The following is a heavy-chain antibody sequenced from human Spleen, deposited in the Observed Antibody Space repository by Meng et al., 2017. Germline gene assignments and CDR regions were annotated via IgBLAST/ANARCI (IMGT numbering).Heavy chain of an antibody. CDR1: GYSFTELS. Sequence: SCKVSGYSFTELSMHWVRQAPGKGLEWVSSISRSSSYIYYAVSVKGRFTISRDNAKNSLYLQMNSLRAEDTAMYHCARDYGGDSGGYWGQGTLVTVSS. CDR3: ARDYGGDSGGY. CDR2: ISRSSSYI. V-gene: IGHV3-21*01. J-gene: IGHJ4*02. D-gene: IGHD4-23*01.